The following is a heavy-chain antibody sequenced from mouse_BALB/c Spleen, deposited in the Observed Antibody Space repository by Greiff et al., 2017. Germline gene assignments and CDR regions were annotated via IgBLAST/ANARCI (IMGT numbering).Heavy chain of an antibody. J-gene: IGHJ1*01. CDR2: INPSNGRT. D-gene: IGHD1-1*01. V-gene: IGHV1S81*02. Sequence: QVQLQQPGAEPVKPGASVKLSCKASGYTFTSYWMHWVKQRPGQGLEWIGEINPSNGRTNYNEKFKSKATLTVDKSSSTAYMQLSSLTSEDSAVYYCARCYYGSSNWYFDVWGAGTTVTVSS. CDR1: GYTFTSYW. CDR3: ARCYYGSSNWYFDV.